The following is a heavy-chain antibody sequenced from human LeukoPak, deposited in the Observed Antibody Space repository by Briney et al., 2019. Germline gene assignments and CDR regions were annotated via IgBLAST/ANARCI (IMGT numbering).Heavy chain of an antibody. V-gene: IGHV1-18*01. CDR2: ISAYNGNT. J-gene: IGHJ4*02. D-gene: IGHD3-22*01. CDR3: ARSVYYYDSSGYYYGD. CDR1: GYTFTSYG. Sequence: ASVKVSCKASGYTFTSYGISWVRQAPGQGLEWMGWISAYNGNTNYAQKLQGRVTMTTDTSTSTAYMELRSLRSDDTAVYYCARSVYYYDSSGYYYGDWGQGTLVTVSS.